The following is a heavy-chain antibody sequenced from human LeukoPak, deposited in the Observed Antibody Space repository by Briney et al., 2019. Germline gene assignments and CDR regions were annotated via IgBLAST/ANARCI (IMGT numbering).Heavy chain of an antibody. CDR1: GFTFSCCA. J-gene: IGHJ4*02. D-gene: IGHD1-14*01. V-gene: IGHV3-33*06. CDR3: VKGAHITMAIED. Sequence: GRTLRLSCAASGFTFSCCAIRWVRQAPGKGLEWVAVIWFDGSEESYSDSVKGRFTISRDNSKNTLYLQMNSLGAEDTAMYYCVKGAHITMAIEDWGQGTLVTVSS. CDR2: IWFDGSEE.